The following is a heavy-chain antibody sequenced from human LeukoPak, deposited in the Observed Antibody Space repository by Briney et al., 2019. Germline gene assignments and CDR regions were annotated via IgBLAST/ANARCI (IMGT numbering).Heavy chain of an antibody. Sequence: PGGSLRLSCAASGFTFSSYDMHWVRQATGKGLEWVSAIGTAGDTYYPGSVKGRFTISRENAKNSLYLQMNSLRAGDTAVYYCARRSSSGAFDIWGQGTMVTVSS. J-gene: IGHJ3*02. CDR3: ARRSSSGAFDI. D-gene: IGHD6-19*01. CDR2: IGTAGDT. CDR1: GFTFSSYD. V-gene: IGHV3-13*01.